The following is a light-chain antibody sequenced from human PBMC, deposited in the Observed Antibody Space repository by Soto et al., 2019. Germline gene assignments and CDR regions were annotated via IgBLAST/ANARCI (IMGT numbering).Light chain of an antibody. Sequence: QSVLTQPASVSGSPGQSITISCIETTSDFGTKKFFSWYQQQPGKAPKLIIYEGTKRPSGVSSRFSGSKSGNTASLIVSGLQSDDEADYFCCLYTSFFSFFGGGTKLTVL. V-gene: IGLV2-23*01. CDR3: CLYTSFFSF. CDR2: EGT. CDR1: TSDFGTKKF. J-gene: IGLJ2*01.